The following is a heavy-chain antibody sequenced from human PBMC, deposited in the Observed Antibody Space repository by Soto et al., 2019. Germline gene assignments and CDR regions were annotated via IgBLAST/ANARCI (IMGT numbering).Heavy chain of an antibody. CDR1: GYSFAGYW. D-gene: IGHD3-22*01. V-gene: IGHV5-10-1*01. J-gene: IGHJ4*02. CDR2: IDPSDSQT. Sequence: PGESLKISCKGSGYSFAGYWITWVRQMPGKGLEWMGRIDPSDSQTYYSPSFRGHVTISAAKSITTVFLQWSSLRASDTAMYYCDRKTQDYDSGPTFQCYLDSWGQGTLVTVSS. CDR3: DRKTQDYDSGPTFQCYLDS.